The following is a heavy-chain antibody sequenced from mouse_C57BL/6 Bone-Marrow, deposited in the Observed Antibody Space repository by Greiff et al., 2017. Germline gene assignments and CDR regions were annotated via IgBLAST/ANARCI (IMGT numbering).Heavy chain of an antibody. Sequence: QVQLQQPGAELVKPGASVTMSCKASGYTFTSYWITWVKQRPGQGLEWIGDIYPGSGSTNYNEKFKSKATLTVDTSSSTAYMQLSSLTSEDSAVYYCARNPHLYYGSRGDYWGQGTTLTVSS. CDR1: GYTFTSYW. D-gene: IGHD1-1*01. J-gene: IGHJ2*01. CDR3: ARNPHLYYGSRGDY. V-gene: IGHV1-55*01. CDR2: IYPGSGST.